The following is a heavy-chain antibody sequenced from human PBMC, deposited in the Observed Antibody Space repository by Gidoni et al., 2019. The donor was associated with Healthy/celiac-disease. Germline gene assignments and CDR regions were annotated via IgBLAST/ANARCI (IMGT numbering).Heavy chain of an antibody. J-gene: IGHJ4*02. Sequence: EVQLVESGGGLVQPGRSLRLSCAASGFTFDDYAMNWVRQAPGKGLEWVSGISWNSGSIGYADSVKGRFTISRDNAKNSLYLQMNSLRAEDTALYYCAKDMGAGPEYYFDYWGQGTLVTVSS. CDR3: AKDMGAGPEYYFDY. V-gene: IGHV3-9*01. CDR1: GFTFDDYA. D-gene: IGHD3-16*01. CDR2: ISWNSGSI.